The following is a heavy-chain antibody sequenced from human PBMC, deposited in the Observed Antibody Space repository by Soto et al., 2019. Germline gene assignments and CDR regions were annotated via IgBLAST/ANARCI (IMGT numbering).Heavy chain of an antibody. J-gene: IGHJ4*02. V-gene: IGHV4-59*01. CDR2: IFYSGST. CDR1: GASLSGYY. D-gene: IGHD3-9*01. Sequence: PETLSLTCTVSGASLSGYYWAWIRQPPGKGLEWIGNIFYSGSTDYNPSLKSRVTMSLDTSRSHFSLKIRSVTTADTAVYYCARVDWGSFDYWGQGTLVTVSS. CDR3: ARVDWGSFDY.